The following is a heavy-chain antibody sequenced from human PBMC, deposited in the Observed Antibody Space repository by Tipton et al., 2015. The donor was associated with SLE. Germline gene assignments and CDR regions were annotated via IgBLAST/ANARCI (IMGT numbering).Heavy chain of an antibody. CDR3: ATRPGARDY. D-gene: IGHD3-10*01. V-gene: IGHV1-69-2*01. CDR2: IDPENGKA. CDR1: GYNFIDYY. J-gene: IGHJ4*02. Sequence: QSGAEVKKAGSTVKISCEVSGYNFIDYYIHWVQQAPGKGLEWMGLIDPENGKATYAEKFQGRVTLSADRSTYTVYMEVRRMRSEDTAVYFCATRPGARDYWGQGTLITVSS.